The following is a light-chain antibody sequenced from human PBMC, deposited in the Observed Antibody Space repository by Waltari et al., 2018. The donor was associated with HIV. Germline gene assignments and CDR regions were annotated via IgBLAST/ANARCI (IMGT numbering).Light chain of an antibody. CDR3: QQYGSSLTWT. V-gene: IGKV3-20*01. CDR1: QTVNTYY. CDR2: AAN. Sequence: EIVLTQSPGTLSLSPGEGATLSCRASQTVNTYYLAWYQQKPGQAPRLLIYAANSRATGIPDRFSGSGSGTDFTLTINRLEPEDFAVYYCQQYGSSLTWTFGQGTKVELK. J-gene: IGKJ1*01.